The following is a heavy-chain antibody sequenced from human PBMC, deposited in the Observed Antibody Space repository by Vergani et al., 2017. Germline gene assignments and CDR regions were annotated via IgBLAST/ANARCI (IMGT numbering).Heavy chain of an antibody. V-gene: IGHV4-39*07. CDR1: GGSISSSSYY. Sequence: QLQLQESGPGLVKPSETLSLTCTVSGGSISSSSYYWGWIRQPPGKGLEWIGSIYFSGSTYYNPSLKSRVTISVDTTKNQFSLKLSSVTAADTTVYYCEGVPALHPCRKSGCRSGYFDLWGRGTLVTVSS. CDR2: IYFSGST. J-gene: IGHJ2*01. CDR3: EGVPALHPCRKSGCRSGYFDL. D-gene: IGHD1-1*01.